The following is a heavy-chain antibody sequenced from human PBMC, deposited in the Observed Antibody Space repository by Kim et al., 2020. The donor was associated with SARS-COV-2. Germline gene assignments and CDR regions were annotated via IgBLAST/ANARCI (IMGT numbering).Heavy chain of an antibody. CDR3: ERNEYSSSLDY. V-gene: IGHV4-34*01. D-gene: IGHD6-6*01. CDR2: T. Sequence: TTFDPSLKNRITISVDPSNNQFTLKLSFVTAADTAVYYCERNEYSSSLDYWGQGTLVTVSS. J-gene: IGHJ4*02.